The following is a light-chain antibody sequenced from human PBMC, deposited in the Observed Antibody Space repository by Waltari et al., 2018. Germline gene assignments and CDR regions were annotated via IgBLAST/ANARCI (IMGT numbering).Light chain of an antibody. J-gene: IGLJ3*02. Sequence: QSVLTQPPSVSGAPGQRVAISCTGSSSNIGAGYDVHWYQQLPRTAPKLLIYGNNNRPSWVPDRFFCSTYGTSASLAITGLQAEDEADYYCQSYDTSLSVVFGGGTKLTVL. V-gene: IGLV1-40*01. CDR3: QSYDTSLSVV. CDR2: GNN. CDR1: SSNIGAGYD.